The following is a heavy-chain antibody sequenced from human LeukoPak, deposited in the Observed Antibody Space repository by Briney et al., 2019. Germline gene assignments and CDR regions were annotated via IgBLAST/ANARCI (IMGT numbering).Heavy chain of an antibody. CDR3: ARWKMELERNTFDF. J-gene: IGHJ3*01. Sequence: GGSLRLSCAAYGCTFRTYWRSWIRQPPGKEPEWVGDINQGGSEEYYLQSVQGRFTDSRDNAQNAVFLQMTYLRADDTAVYYCARWKMELERNTFDFWGQGTVVTVSS. CDR1: GCTFRTYW. D-gene: IGHD1-26*01. V-gene: IGHV3-7*01. CDR2: INQGGSEE.